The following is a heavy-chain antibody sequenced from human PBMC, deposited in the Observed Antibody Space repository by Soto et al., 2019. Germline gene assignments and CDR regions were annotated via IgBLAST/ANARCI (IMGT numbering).Heavy chain of an antibody. Sequence: QVQLVQSGGEVKKPGASVKVSCKASGYTFTPYDLSWVRQAPGQGREWMGWISAYNGNTNYAQNLQGRVTMTTDTSTSTAYMELRSLRSDDTAVYSCARVIGYYYRMDVWGQGTTVTVSS. CDR1: GYTFTPYD. CDR2: ISAYNGNT. J-gene: IGHJ6*02. CDR3: ARVIGYYYRMDV. V-gene: IGHV1-18*01.